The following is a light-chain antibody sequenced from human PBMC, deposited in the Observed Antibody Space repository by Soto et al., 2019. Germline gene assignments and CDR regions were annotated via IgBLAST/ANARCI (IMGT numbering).Light chain of an antibody. Sequence: AIRMTQSPSSLSASTGDRVTITCRASQGISSYLAWYQQKPGKAPKLLIYAASTLQSGVPSRFSGSGSGTDFTLTISSLQPEDFATYYCQQLNSYPQTFGPGTKVDIK. J-gene: IGKJ3*01. CDR1: QGISSY. CDR3: QQLNSYPQT. V-gene: IGKV1-8*01. CDR2: AAS.